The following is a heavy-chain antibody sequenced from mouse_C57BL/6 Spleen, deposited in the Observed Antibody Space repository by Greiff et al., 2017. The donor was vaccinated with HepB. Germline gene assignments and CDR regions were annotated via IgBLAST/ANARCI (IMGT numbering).Heavy chain of an antibody. D-gene: IGHD1-1*01. CDR3: ARQNYGSKEGYFDV. CDR2: ISSGGSYT. V-gene: IGHV5-6*01. CDR1: GFTFSSYG. J-gene: IGHJ1*03. Sequence: EVMLVESGGDLVKPGGSLKLSCAASGFTFSSYGMSWVRQTPDKRLEWVATISSGGSYTYYPDSVKGRFTISRDNAKNTLYLQMSSLKSEDTAMYYCARQNYGSKEGYFDVWGTGTTVTVSS.